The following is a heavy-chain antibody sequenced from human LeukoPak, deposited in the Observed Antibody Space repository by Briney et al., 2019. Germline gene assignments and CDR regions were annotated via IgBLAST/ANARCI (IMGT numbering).Heavy chain of an antibody. V-gene: IGHV4-34*01. J-gene: IGHJ6*03. CDR3: ARCAGYCSSTSCYTDYYYMDV. CDR2: INHSGST. D-gene: IGHD2-2*02. CDR1: GGSFSGHY. Sequence: PSETLSLTCAVYGGSFSGHYWSWIRQPPGKGLEWIGEINHSGSTNYSPSLKSRVTISVDTSKNQFSLKLGSVTAADTAVYYCARCAGYCSSTSCYTDYYYMDVWGKGTTVTVSS.